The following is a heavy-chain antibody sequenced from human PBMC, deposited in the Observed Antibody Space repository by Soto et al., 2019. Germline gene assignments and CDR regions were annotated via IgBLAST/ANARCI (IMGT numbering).Heavy chain of an antibody. CDR1: GGSFSGYY. CDR2: INHSGST. D-gene: IGHD4-17*01. J-gene: IGHJ3*02. Sequence: SETLSLTCAVYGGSFSGYYWSWIRQPPGKGLEWIGEINHSGSTNYNPSLKSRVTISVDTSKNQFSLKLSSVTAADTAVYYCARGLEIDNYGDYVWAFDIWGQGTMVTVSS. CDR3: ARGLEIDNYGDYVWAFDI. V-gene: IGHV4-34*01.